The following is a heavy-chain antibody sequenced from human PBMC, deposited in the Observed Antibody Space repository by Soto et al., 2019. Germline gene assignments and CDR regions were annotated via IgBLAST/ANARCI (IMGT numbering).Heavy chain of an antibody. D-gene: IGHD4-17*01. Sequence: QVQGVQSGAEVKKPGASVKVSCKVSGYTFTSYDMHWVGQAPGQRLEWMGWINPGNGNTKNSQKFHGRVTITRDTFASTAYMELSSLRSEDTAVYYCARGASSVTTFYFDLWGRGTLVTVSS. CDR1: GYTFTSYD. CDR2: INPGNGNT. V-gene: IGHV1-3*01. J-gene: IGHJ2*01. CDR3: ARGASSVTTFYFDL.